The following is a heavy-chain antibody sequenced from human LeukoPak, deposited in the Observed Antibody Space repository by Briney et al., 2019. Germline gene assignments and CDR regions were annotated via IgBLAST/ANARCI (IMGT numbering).Heavy chain of an antibody. V-gene: IGHV4-4*02. CDR2: IYHSGST. CDR1: GGSISSSNW. CDR3: ARSRDYLSLGY. J-gene: IGHJ4*02. Sequence: SGTLSLTCAVSGGSISSSNWWTWLRQPPGKGLEWIGEIYHSGSTNYTPSLKSRVTISVDKSKNQFSLKLSSVTAADTAVYYCARSRDYLSLGYWGQGTLVTVSS. D-gene: IGHD4-17*01.